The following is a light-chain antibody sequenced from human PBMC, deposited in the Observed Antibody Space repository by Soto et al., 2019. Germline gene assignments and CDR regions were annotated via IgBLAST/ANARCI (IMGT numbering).Light chain of an antibody. V-gene: IGKV3-11*01. CDR2: DAS. CDR1: QSVSSY. Sequence: EIVLTQSPATLSLSPGERATLSCRASQSVSSYLAWYQQKPGQAPRLLIYDASNRATGIPARFSGSGSGTDFTLTISSLDPEDFAVYDCQQRSNWPLTFGGGTKVEIK. CDR3: QQRSNWPLT. J-gene: IGKJ4*01.